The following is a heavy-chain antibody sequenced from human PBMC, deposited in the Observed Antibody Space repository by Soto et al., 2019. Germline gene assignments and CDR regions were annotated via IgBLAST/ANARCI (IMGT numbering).Heavy chain of an antibody. CDR2: ISDYNGNT. CDR3: ARDFGYYGSLSYYNFDY. J-gene: IGHJ4*02. CDR1: GYTFTSYG. V-gene: IGHV1-18*01. D-gene: IGHD3-10*01. Sequence: AEVKVSCKASGYTFTSYGISWGRQAPGQGLEWMGGISDYNGNTNYAQKLHHRVTMTTDTSTSTAYMQLRSMRTDAAAVFYCARDFGYYGSLSYYNFDYWGQGTLVTVSS.